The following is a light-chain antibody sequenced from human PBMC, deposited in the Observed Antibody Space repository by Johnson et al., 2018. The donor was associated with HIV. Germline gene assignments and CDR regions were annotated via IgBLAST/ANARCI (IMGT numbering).Light chain of an antibody. CDR1: GSNIGSHY. J-gene: IGLJ1*01. Sequence: QAVLTQPPSVSAAPGQRVTISCSGRGSNIGSHYVSWYQQLPGTAPKLLIFENDKRPSGIPDRFSGSKSGTSATLGITGLQAGDAADYYCGTWDNSLSIGYVFGTGTKVTVL. V-gene: IGLV1-51*02. CDR3: GTWDNSLSIGYV. CDR2: END.